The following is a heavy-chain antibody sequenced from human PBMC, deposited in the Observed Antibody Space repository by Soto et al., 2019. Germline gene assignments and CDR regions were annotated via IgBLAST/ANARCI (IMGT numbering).Heavy chain of an antibody. CDR1: GFTFSSYG. CDR2: ISYDGSNK. V-gene: IGHV3-30*18. J-gene: IGHJ6*02. D-gene: IGHD2-15*01. CDR3: AKGTRAAHYYYYGMDV. Sequence: GGSLRLSCAASGFTFSSYGMHWVRQAPGKGLEWVAVISYDGSNKYYADSVKGRFTISRDNSKNTLYLQMNSLRAEDTAVYYCAKGTRAAHYYYYGMDVWGQGTTVTVSS.